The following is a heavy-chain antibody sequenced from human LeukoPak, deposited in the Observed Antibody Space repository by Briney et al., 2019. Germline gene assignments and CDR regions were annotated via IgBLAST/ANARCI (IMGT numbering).Heavy chain of an antibody. Sequence: SVKVTCKASGGTFSSYAISWVRQAPGQGLEWMGRIIPILGIANYAQKFQGRVTITADKSTSTAYMELSSLRSEDTAVYYCATGRFLEWFDYWGQGTLVTVSS. CDR3: ATGRFLEWFDY. V-gene: IGHV1-69*04. CDR2: IIPILGIA. D-gene: IGHD3-3*01. CDR1: GGTFSSYA. J-gene: IGHJ4*02.